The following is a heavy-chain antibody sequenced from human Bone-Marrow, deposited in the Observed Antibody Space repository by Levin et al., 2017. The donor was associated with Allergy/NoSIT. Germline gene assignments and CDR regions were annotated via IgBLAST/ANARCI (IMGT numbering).Heavy chain of an antibody. V-gene: IGHV3-11*05. CDR2: ISTSSSYT. CDR3: ARAPTGDHFDY. CDR1: GFTFGDYY. Sequence: SCEASGFTFGDYYMSWIRQAPGKGLEWISYISTSSSYTKYTDSVKGRFTISRDNAKNSLYLQMDSLRVEDTAVYYCARAPTGDHFDYWGPGTQVTVAS. D-gene: IGHD7-27*01. J-gene: IGHJ4*02.